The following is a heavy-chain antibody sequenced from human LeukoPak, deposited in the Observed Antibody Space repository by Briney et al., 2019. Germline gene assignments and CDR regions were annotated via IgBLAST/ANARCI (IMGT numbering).Heavy chain of an antibody. CDR1: GYTFTGYY. Sequence: GASVKVSCKASGYTFTGYYMHWVRQAPGQGLEWMGWINPNSGGTNYAQKFQGRVTMTRDTSISTAYMELSRLRSDDTAVYYCARDQYYYDSSGYYEGPYYYYMDVWGKGTTVTVSS. J-gene: IGHJ6*03. CDR2: INPNSGGT. V-gene: IGHV1-2*02. D-gene: IGHD3-22*01. CDR3: ARDQYYYDSSGYYEGPYYYYMDV.